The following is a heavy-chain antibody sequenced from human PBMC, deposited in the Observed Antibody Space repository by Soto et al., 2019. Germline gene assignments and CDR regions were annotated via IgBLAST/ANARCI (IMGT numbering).Heavy chain of an antibody. V-gene: IGHV1-18*01. Sequence: ASVKVSCKASGYTFTSYGISWVRQAPGQGLEWMGWISAYNGNTNYAQKLQGRVTMTTDTSTSTAYMELRSLRSDDTAVYYCARDRYNWNCYPHAPQRPPFDYWGQGTLVTVSS. CDR2: ISAYNGNT. J-gene: IGHJ4*02. D-gene: IGHD1-7*01. CDR1: GYTFTSYG. CDR3: ARDRYNWNCYPHAPQRPPFDY.